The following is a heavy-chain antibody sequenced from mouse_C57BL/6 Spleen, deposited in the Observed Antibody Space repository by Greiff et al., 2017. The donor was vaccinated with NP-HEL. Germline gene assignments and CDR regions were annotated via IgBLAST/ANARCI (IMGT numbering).Heavy chain of an antibody. CDR1: GFTFSSYA. CDR2: ISDGGSYT. J-gene: IGHJ3*01. CDR3: ARGDDYGFAY. V-gene: IGHV5-4*01. Sequence: EVQVVESGGGLVKPGGSLKLSCAASGFTFSSYAMSWVRQTPEKRLEWVATISDGGSYTYYPDNVKGRFTISRDTAKNNLYLQMSQLKSEDAAMYYCARGDDYGFAYWGQGTLVTVSA. D-gene: IGHD2-4*01.